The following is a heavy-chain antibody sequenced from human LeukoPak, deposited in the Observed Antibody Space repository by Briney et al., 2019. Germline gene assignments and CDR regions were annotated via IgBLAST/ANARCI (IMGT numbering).Heavy chain of an antibody. D-gene: IGHD2-2*01. CDR2: INYRGST. V-gene: IGHV4-31*03. CDR3: GRVPPCSSTSCYDRYNWFDP. J-gene: IGHJ5*02. CDR1: GGSVSRGGYY. Sequence: SETLSLTCTVSGGSVSRGGYYWSWIRQHPGKGLEWIGYINYRGSTYYNPSLKRRVTISLDTSENQFSLKLSSVTAADTAVYYCGRVPPCSSTSCYDRYNWFDPWGQGILVTVSS.